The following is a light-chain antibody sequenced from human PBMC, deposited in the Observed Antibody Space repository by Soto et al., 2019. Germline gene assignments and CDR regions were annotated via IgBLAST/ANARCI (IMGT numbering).Light chain of an antibody. CDR2: QGS. Sequence: QSALTQPASVSGSPGQSITISCTGSSSAVGSYGLVSWYQCHPGKVPKLIIYQGSKRPSGVSNRFSGSEPGSTASLTISGLQAEDADDYYCCSSAPSRTVVFGTGTKLTVL. CDR3: CSSAPSRTVV. V-gene: IGLV2-23*01. CDR1: SSAVGSYGL. J-gene: IGLJ1*01.